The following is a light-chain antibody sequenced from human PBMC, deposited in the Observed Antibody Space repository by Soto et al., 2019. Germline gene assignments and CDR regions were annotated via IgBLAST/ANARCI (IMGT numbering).Light chain of an antibody. J-gene: IGLJ1*01. CDR3: SSYRSSSTYV. CDR2: EFS. V-gene: IGLV2-14*01. Sequence: QSALTQPASVSGSPGQSITISCTGTSSDVGAYNYVSWYQQHPGKAPQLMIYEFSNRPSGVSNRFSGSKSGNTASLTIAGLQAEDEADYYCSSYRSSSTYVFGTGTKVTVL. CDR1: SSDVGAYNY.